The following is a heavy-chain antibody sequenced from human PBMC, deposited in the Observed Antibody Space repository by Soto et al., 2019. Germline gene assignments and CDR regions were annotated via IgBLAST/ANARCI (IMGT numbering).Heavy chain of an antibody. D-gene: IGHD6-13*01. V-gene: IGHV4-61*01. Sequence: SETLSLTCTVSGGSVSSGSYYWSWIRQPPGKGLEWIGYIYYSGSTNYNPSLKSRVTISEDTSKNQFSLKLSSVTAADTAVYYCARAQGDFEYAGTAWIANWFDHWCQGTLVTV. CDR2: IYYSGST. J-gene: IGHJ5*02. CDR1: GGSVSSGSYY. CDR3: ARAQGDFEYAGTAWIANWFDH.